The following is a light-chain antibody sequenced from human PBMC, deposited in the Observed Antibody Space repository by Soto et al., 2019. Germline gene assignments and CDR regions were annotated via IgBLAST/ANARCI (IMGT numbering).Light chain of an antibody. V-gene: IGKV1-9*01. J-gene: IGKJ4*01. CDR2: ETS. CDR1: QGIDSY. CDR3: QQTRSYPST. Sequence: IQLTQSPSSLSASVGDRVTITCRASQGIDSYLAWYQQRPGKVPKLLIYETSILQSGVSSRFSGSGSGTDFTLTISSLQAEDSATYYCQQTRSYPSTFGGGTKVEIK.